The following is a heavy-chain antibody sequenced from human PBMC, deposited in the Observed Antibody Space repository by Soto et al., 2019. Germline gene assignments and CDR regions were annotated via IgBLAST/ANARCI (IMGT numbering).Heavy chain of an antibody. Sequence: QVQLQQWGAGLLKPSETLSHTCAVYGGSFSGYYWSWIRQPPGKGLEWIGEINHSGSTNYNPSLKSRVTISVDTSKNQFSLKLSSVTAADTAVYYCASTVRAGNEIWGQGTLVTVSS. CDR3: ASTVRAGNEI. J-gene: IGHJ4*02. V-gene: IGHV4-34*01. D-gene: IGHD4-4*01. CDR1: GGSFSGYY. CDR2: INHSGST.